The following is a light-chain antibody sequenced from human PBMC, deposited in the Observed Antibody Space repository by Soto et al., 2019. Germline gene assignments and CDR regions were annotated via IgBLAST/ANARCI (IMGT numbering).Light chain of an antibody. CDR3: QVWDSSSDHYV. J-gene: IGLJ1*01. CDR1: NIGSKG. Sequence: SYELTQPPSVSVAPGQTARITCGGTNIGSKGVHWYQQKPGQAPVLVVYDDRDRPSGIPERFSGSNSGNTATRTISRVEAGDEADYYCQVWDSSSDHYVFGTGTKLTVL. V-gene: IGLV3-21*02. CDR2: DDR.